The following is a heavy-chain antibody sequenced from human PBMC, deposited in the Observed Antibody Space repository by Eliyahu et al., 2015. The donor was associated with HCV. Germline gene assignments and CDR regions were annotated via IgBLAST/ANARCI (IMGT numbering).Heavy chain of an antibody. CDR3: TRETPLGRYYFEF. CDR1: GDXFTGYH. D-gene: IGHD7-27*01. J-gene: IGHJ4*02. CDR2: INLNSGGA. V-gene: IGHV1-2*06. Sequence: VKKPGASMKXSCXTSGDXFTGYHIHWVRQAPGQGLEWMGRINLNSGGAKYAQAFEDRVTMTRDTSICTAFLELSSLRSDDTAIYYCTRETPLGRYYFEFWGQGTLVTVSS.